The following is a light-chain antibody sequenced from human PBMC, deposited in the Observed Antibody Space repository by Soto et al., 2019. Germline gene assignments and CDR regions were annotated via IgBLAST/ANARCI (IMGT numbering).Light chain of an antibody. CDR3: HQTYSPPLT. V-gene: IGKV1-27*01. CDR2: DVS. CDR1: QGISNY. Sequence: DIQMTQSPSTLSASVGDRVTITCLASQGISNYVAWYQQKPGKVPKLLIFDVSILASGVPSRFSGSGSGTDFTLTISNLRPEDVATYYCHQTYSPPLTFGQGTRLEIK. J-gene: IGKJ5*01.